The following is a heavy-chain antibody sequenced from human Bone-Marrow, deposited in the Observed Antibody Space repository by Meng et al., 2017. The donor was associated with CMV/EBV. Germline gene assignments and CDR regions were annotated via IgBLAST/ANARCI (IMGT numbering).Heavy chain of an antibody. CDR1: GFTFSSYA. CDR2: INSDGSST. V-gene: IGHV3-74*01. J-gene: IGHJ4*02. Sequence: GESLKISCAASGFTFSSYAMHWVRQAPGKGLVWVSRINSDGSSTSYADSVKGRFTISRDNAKNTLYLQMNSLRAEDTAVYYCARVVGGLSPNGDYWGQGTLVTVSS. CDR3: ARVVGGLSPNGDY. D-gene: IGHD3-16*01.